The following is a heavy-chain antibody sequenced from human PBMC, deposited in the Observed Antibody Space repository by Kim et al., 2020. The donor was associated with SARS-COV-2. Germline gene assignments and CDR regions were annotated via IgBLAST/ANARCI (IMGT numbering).Heavy chain of an antibody. Sequence: NNDYAEAGNDRFAISRDNTKNTVFLHMNSLRTDDTAVYYCARGGDADAVDFWGQGTMVTVSS. CDR3: ARGGDADAVDF. V-gene: IGHV3-30*09. CDR2: NN. D-gene: IGHD2-21*01. J-gene: IGHJ3*01.